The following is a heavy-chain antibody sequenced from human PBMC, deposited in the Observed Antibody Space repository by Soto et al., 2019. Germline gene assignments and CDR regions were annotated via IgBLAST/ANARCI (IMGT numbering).Heavy chain of an antibody. J-gene: IGHJ3*02. CDR3: ATDGPSNSGNLYAFDI. D-gene: IGHD5-12*01. CDR1: GYTLTNYG. V-gene: IGHV1-18*04. CDR2: VTPYKADT. Sequence: QAQLVQSGAEVKKSGASVRVSCKASGYTLTNYGVTWVRQAPGQGLEWLGRVTPYKADTNSAQNLQGRVTMATDTSTNTAYLELRSLRSDDTAVYFCATDGPSNSGNLYAFDIWGQGTKVTVSA.